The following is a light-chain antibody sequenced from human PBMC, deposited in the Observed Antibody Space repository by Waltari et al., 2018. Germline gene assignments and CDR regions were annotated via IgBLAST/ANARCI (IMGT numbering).Light chain of an antibody. CDR1: QSLLHTNGYSY. CDR3: MQVLETSLFT. V-gene: IGKV2-28*01. Sequence: DIVMTQSPLYLSVTPGEPASISCRSSQSLLHTNGYSYLDWYLQKPGQSPQLLIYMGSNRASGVPDRFSGSGSGTDFTLKISRVEAEDVGVYYCMQVLETSLFTCGPGTRVDIK. CDR2: MGS. J-gene: IGKJ3*01.